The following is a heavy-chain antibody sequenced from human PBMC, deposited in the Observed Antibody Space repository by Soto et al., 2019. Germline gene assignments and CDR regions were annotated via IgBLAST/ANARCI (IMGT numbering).Heavy chain of an antibody. D-gene: IGHD4-4*01. CDR3: ARYLRAVTTRYDAFDI. CDR1: GFTFSSYW. V-gene: IGHV3-7*01. J-gene: IGHJ3*02. CDR2: IKQDGSEK. Sequence: GGSLRLSCAASGFTFSSYWMSWVRQAPGKGLEWVANIKQDGSEKYYVDSVKGRFTISRDNAKNSLYLQMHSLRAEDTAVYYCARYLRAVTTRYDAFDIWGQGTMVTVSS.